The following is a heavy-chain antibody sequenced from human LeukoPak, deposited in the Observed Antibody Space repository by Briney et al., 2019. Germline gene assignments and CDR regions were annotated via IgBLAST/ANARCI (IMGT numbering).Heavy chain of an antibody. J-gene: IGHJ6*03. V-gene: IGHV4-39*07. Sequence: SETLSLTCTVSGGSISSSSYYWGWIRQPPGKGLEWIGSIYYSGSTYYNPSLKSRVTISVDASKNQFSLKLSSVTAADTAVYYCARRPSRYYYYYYMDVWGKGTTVTISS. CDR1: GGSISSSSYY. CDR3: ARRPSRYYYYYYMDV. CDR2: IYYSGST.